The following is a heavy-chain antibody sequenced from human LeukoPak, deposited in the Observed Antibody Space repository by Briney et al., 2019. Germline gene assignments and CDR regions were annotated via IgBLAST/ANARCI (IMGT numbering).Heavy chain of an antibody. Sequence: SETLSLTCAVSGGSINTYYWSWIRQPPGKGLEWIGYIYYSGSTNYNPSLKSRVTISVDTSKNQFSLKLSSVTAADTAVYYCARVPRLRRQQLVPWFDPWGQGTLVTVSS. D-gene: IGHD6-13*01. V-gene: IGHV4-59*01. CDR3: ARVPRLRRQQLVPWFDP. CDR1: GGSINTYY. J-gene: IGHJ5*02. CDR2: IYYSGST.